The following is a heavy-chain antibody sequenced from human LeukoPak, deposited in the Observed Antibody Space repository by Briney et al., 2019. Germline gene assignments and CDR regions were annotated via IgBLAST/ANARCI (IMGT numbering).Heavy chain of an antibody. CDR2: INDRGTGT. CDR1: GFTFSKFA. J-gene: IGHJ2*01. D-gene: IGHD6-13*01. V-gene: IGHV3-23*01. Sequence: GGSLRLSCAASGFTFSKFALSWVRQAPGKGLEWVSTINDRGTGTYYADSVKGRFTISRDNSKNTLSLQMNSLRAEDTAVYYCAKDMGRVGYSSRYFDLWGRGTLVTVSS. CDR3: AKDMGRVGYSSRYFDL.